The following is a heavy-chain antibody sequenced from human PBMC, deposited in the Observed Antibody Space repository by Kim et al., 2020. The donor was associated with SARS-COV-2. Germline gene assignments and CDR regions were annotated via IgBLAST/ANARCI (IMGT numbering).Heavy chain of an antibody. D-gene: IGHD6-13*01. V-gene: IGHV4-34*01. J-gene: IGHJ6*02. CDR2: INHRGST. CDR1: GGSFSGYY. CDR3: ARSRPRLRLGGGSSWYGVYYYYYGMDV. Sequence: SETLSLTCAVYGGSFSGYYWSWIRQPPGKGLEWIGEINHRGSTNYNPSLKSRVTISVDTSKNQFSLKLSSVTAADTAVYYCARSRPRLRLGGGSSWYGVYYYYYGMDVWGQGTTVTVSS.